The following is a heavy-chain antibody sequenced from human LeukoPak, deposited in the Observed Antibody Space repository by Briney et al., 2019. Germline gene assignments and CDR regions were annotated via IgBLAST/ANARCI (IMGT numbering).Heavy chain of an antibody. CDR1: GFTFSSYE. D-gene: IGHD3-10*02. CDR3: AELGITMIGGV. J-gene: IGHJ6*04. CDR2: ISSSGSTV. Sequence: GSLRLSCAAPGFTFSSYEMNWVRQAPGKGLEWVSYISSSGSTVYYADSVKGRFTISRDNAKNSLYLKMNSLRAEDTAVYYCAELGITMIGGVWGKGTTVTISS. V-gene: IGHV3-48*03.